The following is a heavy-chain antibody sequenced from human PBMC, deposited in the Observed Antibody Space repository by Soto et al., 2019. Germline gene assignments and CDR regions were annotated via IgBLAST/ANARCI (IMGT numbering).Heavy chain of an antibody. CDR1: GGSISSYY. CDR2: IYYSGST. CDR3: ARGVGSGTYYNQYNWFDP. J-gene: IGHJ5*02. V-gene: IGHV4-59*01. D-gene: IGHD3-10*01. Sequence: SETLSLTCTVSGGSISSYYWSWIRQPPGKGLEWIGYIYYSGSTNYNPSLKSRVTISVDTSKNQFSLKLSSVTAADTAVYYCARGVGSGTYYNQYNWFDPWGQGTLVTVSS.